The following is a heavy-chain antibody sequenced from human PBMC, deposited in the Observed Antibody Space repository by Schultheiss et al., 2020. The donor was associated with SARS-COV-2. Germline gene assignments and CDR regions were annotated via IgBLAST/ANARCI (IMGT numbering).Heavy chain of an antibody. V-gene: IGHV4-39*07. CDR2: IYYSGNT. Sequence: SQTLSLTCTVSGDSISTNNHYWGWIRQPPGKGLEWIGNIYYSGNTNYNPSLTSRVTISRDTSKNQFSLKLSSVTAADTAVYYCARWGGEYCTSTSCYYDWGQGTLVTVSS. CDR3: ARWGGEYCTSTSCYYD. CDR1: GDSISTNNHY. D-gene: IGHD2-2*01. J-gene: IGHJ4*02.